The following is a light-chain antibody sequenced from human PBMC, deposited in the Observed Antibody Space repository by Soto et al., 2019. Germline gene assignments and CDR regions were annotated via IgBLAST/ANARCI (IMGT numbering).Light chain of an antibody. Sequence: HSALTQPPSASGSPGQSVTISCTGTSSDVGAYNYVSWYQQHAGKAPKLVIYEVTKRPSGVPDRFSGSKSANTASLTVSGLQAEDEADYYCSSFPSSNTWVFGGGTKLTVL. V-gene: IGLV2-8*01. CDR3: SSFPSSNTWV. CDR1: SSDVGAYNY. CDR2: EVT. J-gene: IGLJ3*02.